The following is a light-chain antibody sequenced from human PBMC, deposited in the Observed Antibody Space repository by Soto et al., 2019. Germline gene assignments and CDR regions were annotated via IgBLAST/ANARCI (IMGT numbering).Light chain of an antibody. Sequence: QSVLTQPASVSGSPGQSITISCTGTSSDIGGFNYVSWYQQHPGKAPKLMIYHVSNRPSGVSNRFSGSKSGNTASLTISGLQAEDKADYYCSSYTSSSTPYVFGTGTKVTVL. CDR2: HVS. CDR1: SSDIGGFNY. V-gene: IGLV2-14*01. J-gene: IGLJ1*01. CDR3: SSYTSSSTPYV.